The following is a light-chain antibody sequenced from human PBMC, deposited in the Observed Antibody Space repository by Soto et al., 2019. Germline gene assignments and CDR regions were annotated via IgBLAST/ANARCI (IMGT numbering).Light chain of an antibody. CDR2: GAS. J-gene: IGKJ1*01. Sequence: IVVTQSPATLSVSPGGIATLSCRASQNVNTNFAWYQQKPGHAPRLLIYGASTRATGIPARFSGSGSGTEFTLTISSLQSEDSAVYYCQQYNNWPSWAFGQGTKVDIK. V-gene: IGKV3-15*01. CDR1: QNVNTN. CDR3: QQYNNWPSWA.